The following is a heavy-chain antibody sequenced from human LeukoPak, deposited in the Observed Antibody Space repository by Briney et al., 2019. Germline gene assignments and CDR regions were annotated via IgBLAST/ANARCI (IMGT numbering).Heavy chain of an antibody. V-gene: IGHV4-59*01. CDR3: ARVGGSYSYYFDY. D-gene: IGHD1-26*01. CDR2: IYYSGST. Sequence: SETLSLTCTVSGGSISSYYWSWIRQPPGKGLEWIGYIYYSGSTNYNPSLKSRVTISVDTSKNQFSLKLSSVTAADTAVYYYARVGGSYSYYFDYWGQGTLVTVSS. CDR1: GGSISSYY. J-gene: IGHJ4*02.